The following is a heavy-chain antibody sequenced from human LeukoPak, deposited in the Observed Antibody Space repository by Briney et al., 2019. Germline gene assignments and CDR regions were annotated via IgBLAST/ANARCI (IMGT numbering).Heavy chain of an antibody. D-gene: IGHD2/OR15-2a*01. V-gene: IGHV4-39*07. CDR3: ARFLPFPGPFDY. CDR2: IYYSGST. CDR1: GGSISSSSYY. J-gene: IGHJ4*02. Sequence: SETLSLTCTVSGGSISSSSYYWGWIRQPPGKGLEWIGSIYYSGSTYYNPSLKSRVTISVDTSKNQFSLKLSSVTAADTAVYYCARFLPFPGPFDYWGQGTLVTVSS.